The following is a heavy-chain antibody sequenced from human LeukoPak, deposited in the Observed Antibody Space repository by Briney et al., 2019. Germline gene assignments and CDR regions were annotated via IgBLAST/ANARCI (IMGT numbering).Heavy chain of an antibody. V-gene: IGHV3-11*01. CDR2: ISSSGSTI. Sequence: TGGSLRLPCAASGFSFSDYYMSWIRQAPGKGLEWVSYISSSGSTIYYADSVKGRFTISRDNAKNSLYLQMNSLGAEDTAVYYCAGGPVSYPYYYYMDVWGKGTTVTVSS. CDR3: AGGPVSYPYYYYMDV. J-gene: IGHJ6*03. CDR1: GFSFSDYY. D-gene: IGHD1-26*01.